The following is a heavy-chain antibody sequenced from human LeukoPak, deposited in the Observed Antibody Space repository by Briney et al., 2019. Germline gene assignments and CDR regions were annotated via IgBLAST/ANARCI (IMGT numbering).Heavy chain of an antibody. D-gene: IGHD3-16*02. CDR2: INHSGST. CDR3: ARIGYDYVWGSYRPYNWFDP. Sequence: SETLSLTCAVYGGSFSGYYWSWIRQPPGKGLECIGEINHSGSTNYNPSLKSRVTISVDTSKNQFSLKLSSVTAADTAVYYCARIGYDYVWGSYRPYNWFDPWGQGTLVTVSS. CDR1: GGSFSGYY. J-gene: IGHJ5*02. V-gene: IGHV4-34*01.